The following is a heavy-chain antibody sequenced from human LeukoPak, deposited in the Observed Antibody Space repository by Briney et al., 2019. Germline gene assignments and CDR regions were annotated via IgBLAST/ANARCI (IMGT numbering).Heavy chain of an antibody. CDR1: GGSISSSNW. V-gene: IGHV4-4*02. J-gene: IGHJ4*02. Sequence: SETLSLTCAVSGGSISSSNWWSWVRQPPGKGLEWIGEIYHSGSTNYNPSLKSRVTISVDTSKNQFSLKLSSVTAADTAVYYCARGGRDSSGYYLSHWGQGTLVTVSS. CDR3: ARGGRDSSGYYLSH. CDR2: IYHSGST. D-gene: IGHD3-22*01.